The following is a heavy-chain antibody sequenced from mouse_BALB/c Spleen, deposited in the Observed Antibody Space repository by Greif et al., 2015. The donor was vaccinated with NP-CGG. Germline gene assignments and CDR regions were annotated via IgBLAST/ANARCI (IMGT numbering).Heavy chain of an antibody. CDR2: ISNLAYSI. CDR3: AREGYRYDGDWYFDV. CDR1: GFTFSDYG. J-gene: IGHJ1*01. V-gene: IGHV5-15*02. D-gene: IGHD2-14*01. Sequence: DVQLVESGGGLVQPGGSRKPSCAASGFTFSDYGMAWVRQAPGKGPEWVAFISNLAYSIYYADTVTGRFTISRENAKNTLYLERSSLRSEDTAMYYCAREGYRYDGDWYFDVWGAGTTVTVSS.